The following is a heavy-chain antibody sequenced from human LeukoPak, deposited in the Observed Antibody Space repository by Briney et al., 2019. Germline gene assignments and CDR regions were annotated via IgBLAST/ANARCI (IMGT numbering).Heavy chain of an antibody. Sequence: GGSLRLSCAASGFTFSNAWMSWVRQAPGKGLVWVARINPDGSSTAYADSVKGRFTLSRDNAKNSLYLQMSSLRAEDTAVYYCARDPPGVVVPASWFDYWGQGTLVTVSS. CDR1: GFTFSNAW. CDR2: INPDGSST. CDR3: ARDPPGVVVPASWFDY. D-gene: IGHD2-2*01. V-gene: IGHV3-74*03. J-gene: IGHJ4*02.